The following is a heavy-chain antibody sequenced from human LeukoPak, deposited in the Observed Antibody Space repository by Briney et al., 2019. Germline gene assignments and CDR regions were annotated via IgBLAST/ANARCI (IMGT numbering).Heavy chain of an antibody. D-gene: IGHD3-16*01. CDR1: GGSISSYY. CDR2: IYTSGST. CDR3: ARAGNVLGSRYNWFDP. Sequence: SETLSLTCTVSGGSISSYYWSWIRQPAGKGLEWIGRIYTSGSTNYNPSLKSRVTMSVDTSKNQFSLKLSSVTAADTAVYYCARAGNVLGSRYNWFDPWGQGTLVTVSS. V-gene: IGHV4-4*07. J-gene: IGHJ5*02.